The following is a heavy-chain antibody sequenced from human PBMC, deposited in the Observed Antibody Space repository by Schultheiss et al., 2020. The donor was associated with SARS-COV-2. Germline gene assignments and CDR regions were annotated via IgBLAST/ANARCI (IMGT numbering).Heavy chain of an antibody. V-gene: IGHV3-15*01. Sequence: GGSLRLSCAASGFIVSSNYMSWVRQAPGKGLEWVGRIKSKTDGGTTDYAAPVKGRFTISRDNSKNTLYLRMNSLRAEDTAVYYCARDSQLIAAPRWNFDYWGQGTLVTVSS. CDR2: IKSKTDGGTT. J-gene: IGHJ4*02. CDR3: ARDSQLIAAPRWNFDY. D-gene: IGHD6-6*01. CDR1: GFIVSSNY.